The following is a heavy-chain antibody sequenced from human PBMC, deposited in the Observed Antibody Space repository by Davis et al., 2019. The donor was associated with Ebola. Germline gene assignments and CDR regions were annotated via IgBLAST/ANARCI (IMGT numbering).Heavy chain of an antibody. CDR3: AKPYLYGVDY. Sequence: GGSLRLSCAASGISFSNYGMFWVRQAPGKVMEWVAVISPDGSDKNYADSVKGRFTISRDNSKNTLYLQMNSLRPEDTALYYCAKPYLYGVDYWGQGTLVTVSS. J-gene: IGHJ4*02. V-gene: IGHV3-30*18. D-gene: IGHD3-16*01. CDR2: ISPDGSDK. CDR1: GISFSNYG.